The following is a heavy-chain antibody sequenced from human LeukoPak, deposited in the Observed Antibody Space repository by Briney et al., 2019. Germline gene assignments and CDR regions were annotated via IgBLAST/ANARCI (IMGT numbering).Heavy chain of an antibody. CDR2: TRYDGSDK. D-gene: IGHD3-16*01. CDR1: GFTFSNYG. J-gene: IGHJ4*02. Sequence: GGSLRLSCAASGFTFSNYGMHWVRQAPGKGLEWVAFTRYDGSDKYYADSVKGRFTISRDKSKNTLYLQMSSLRVEDTAVYYCAKDQGGRTAFDYWGQGTQVTVSS. CDR3: AKDQGGRTAFDY. V-gene: IGHV3-30*02.